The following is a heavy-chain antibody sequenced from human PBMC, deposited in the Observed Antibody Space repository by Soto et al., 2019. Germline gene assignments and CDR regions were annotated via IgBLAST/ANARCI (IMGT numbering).Heavy chain of an antibody. D-gene: IGHD1-7*01. J-gene: IGHJ4*02. Sequence: SSETLSLTCTVSGGSISSGGYYWSWIRQHPGKGLEWIGYIYYSGSTYYNPSLKSRVTISVDTSKNQFSLKLSSVTAADTAVYYCARKDNWNYCFDYWGQGTLVTVSS. CDR1: GGSISSGGYY. V-gene: IGHV4-31*03. CDR2: IYYSGST. CDR3: ARKDNWNYCFDY.